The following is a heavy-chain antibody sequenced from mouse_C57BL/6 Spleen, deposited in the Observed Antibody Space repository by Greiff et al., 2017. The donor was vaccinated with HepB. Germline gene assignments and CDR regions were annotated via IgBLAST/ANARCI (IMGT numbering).Heavy chain of an antibody. CDR2: IYPGDGDT. J-gene: IGHJ1*03. V-gene: IGHV1-82*01. D-gene: IGHD1-1*01. CDR3: AKRVAYYYGSSYGYFDV. CDR1: GYAFSSSW. Sequence: QVQLKESGPELVKPGASVKISCKASGYAFSSSWMNWVKQRPGKGLEWIGRIYPGDGDTNYNGKFKGKATLTADKSSSTAYMQLSSLTSEDSAVYFCAKRVAYYYGSSYGYFDVCGTGTTVTVSS.